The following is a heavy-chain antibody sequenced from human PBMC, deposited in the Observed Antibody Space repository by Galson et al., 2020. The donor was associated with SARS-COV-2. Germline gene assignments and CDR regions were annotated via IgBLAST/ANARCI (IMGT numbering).Heavy chain of an antibody. CDR1: GYSFTSYW. D-gene: IGHD3-16*02. V-gene: IGHV5-51*01. J-gene: IGHJ2*01. CDR2: IYPGDSDT. Sequence: GESLKISCKGSGYSFTSYWIGWVRQMPGKGLEWMGVIYPGDSDTRYGPSFQGQVTISADKSISTVYLQWSSLQASDTAMYYCARALLYETNYYWYLDLWGRGTLVTAS. CDR3: ARALLYETNYYWYLDL.